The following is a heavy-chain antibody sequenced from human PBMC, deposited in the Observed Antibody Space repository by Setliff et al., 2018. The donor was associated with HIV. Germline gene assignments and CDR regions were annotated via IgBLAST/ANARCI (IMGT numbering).Heavy chain of an antibody. Sequence: GASVKVSCKASGYTFTGYYMHWVRQAPGQGLEWMGWISAYNGNTNYAQKFRGRVTMTTDTSTSTAYMELRSLRSEDTAVYFCASKGGSENYPDSDAFDIRGQGTLVTVSS. CDR1: GYTFTGYY. CDR3: ASKGGSENYPDSDAFDI. CDR2: ISAYNGNT. D-gene: IGHD3-10*01. J-gene: IGHJ3*02. V-gene: IGHV1-18*04.